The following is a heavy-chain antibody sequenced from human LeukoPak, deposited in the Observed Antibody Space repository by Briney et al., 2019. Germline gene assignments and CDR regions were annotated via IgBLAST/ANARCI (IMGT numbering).Heavy chain of an antibody. J-gene: IGHJ6*03. CDR3: VKFGYSYGWFYYYYMDV. Sequence: GGSLRLSCAVSGFTFSIYPMHWVRQAPGKGLEWVSIISYDGTNKYYADSVKGRFTISRDNAKNTLYLQMNSLRAEDTAVYYCVKFGYSYGWFYYYYMDVWGKGTTVTVSS. V-gene: IGHV3-30*04. CDR1: GFTFSIYP. D-gene: IGHD5-18*01. CDR2: ISYDGTNK.